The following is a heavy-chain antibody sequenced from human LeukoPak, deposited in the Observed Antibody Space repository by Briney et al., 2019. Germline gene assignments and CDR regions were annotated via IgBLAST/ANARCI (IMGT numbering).Heavy chain of an antibody. CDR3: TKDLYSYCDYGNDFYGMDV. CDR1: GFTFSSCG. V-gene: IGHV3-30*18. D-gene: IGHD4-17*01. CDR2: ISYDGSNK. Sequence: PGGSLRLSCAASGFTFSSCGMYWVRQAPGKGLEWVAVISYDGSNKYCSDSVKGRFTISRDNSKNTLYLQMNSLRAEDTAVYYCTKDLYSYCDYGNDFYGMDVWGRRTTVTVSS. J-gene: IGHJ6*02.